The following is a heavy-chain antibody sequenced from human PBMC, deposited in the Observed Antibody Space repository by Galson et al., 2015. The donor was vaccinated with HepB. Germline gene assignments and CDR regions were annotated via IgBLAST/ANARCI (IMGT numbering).Heavy chain of an antibody. J-gene: IGHJ4*02. CDR3: ARGGHLGELSSFDY. D-gene: IGHD3-16*02. CDR1: GYTFSSLG. V-gene: IGHV1-18*01. Sequence: SVKVSCKASGYTFSSLGISWVRQAPGQGLEWMGWISTYNGNTKFAEKFQDRVTLTTDTSTNTAHMELRSLTSDDTALYYCARGGHLGELSSFDYWGQGTLVTVSS. CDR2: ISTYNGNT.